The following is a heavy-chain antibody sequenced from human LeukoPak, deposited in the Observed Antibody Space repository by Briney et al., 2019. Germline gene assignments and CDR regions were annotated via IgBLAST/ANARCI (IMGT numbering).Heavy chain of an antibody. D-gene: IGHD1-26*01. CDR3: ARVADSRSCCI. CDR2: IYHSGST. CDR1: DYSISSTYY. J-gene: IGHJ3*02. Sequence: PSETLSLTCTVSDYSISSTYYWGWIRQPPGKGLEWIGSIYHSGSTYYNPSLKSRVTISVDTSRNQFSLKLSSVTAADTAVYYCARVADSRSCCIWGQGTMVTVSS. V-gene: IGHV4-38-2*02.